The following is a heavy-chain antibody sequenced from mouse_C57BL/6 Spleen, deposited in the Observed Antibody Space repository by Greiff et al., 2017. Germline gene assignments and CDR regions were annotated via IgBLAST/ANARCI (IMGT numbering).Heavy chain of an antibody. CDR3: ARSDYYGSSYVGDY. Sequence: QVQLQQPGAELVRPGSSVKLSCKASGYTFTSYWMHWVKQRPIQGLEWIGNIDPSDSETHYNQKFKDKATLTVDKSSSTAYMQLSSLTSEDSAVYDCARSDYYGSSYVGDYWGQGTTLTVSS. J-gene: IGHJ2*01. D-gene: IGHD1-1*01. CDR1: GYTFTSYW. CDR2: IDPSDSET. V-gene: IGHV1-52*01.